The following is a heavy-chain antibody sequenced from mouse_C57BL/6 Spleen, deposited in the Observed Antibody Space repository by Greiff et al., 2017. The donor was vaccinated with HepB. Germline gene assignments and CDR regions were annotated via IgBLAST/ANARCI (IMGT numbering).Heavy chain of an antibody. CDR3: TPANYYGSSLFAY. Sequence: EVQLQQSGAELVRPGASVKLSCTASGFNIKDYYMHWVKQRPEQGLEWIGRIDPEDGDTEYAPKFQGKATMTADTSSNTAYLQLSSLTSEDTAVYYCTPANYYGSSLFAYWGQGTLVTVSA. CDR2: IDPEDGDT. CDR1: GFNIKDYY. J-gene: IGHJ3*01. V-gene: IGHV14-1*01. D-gene: IGHD1-1*01.